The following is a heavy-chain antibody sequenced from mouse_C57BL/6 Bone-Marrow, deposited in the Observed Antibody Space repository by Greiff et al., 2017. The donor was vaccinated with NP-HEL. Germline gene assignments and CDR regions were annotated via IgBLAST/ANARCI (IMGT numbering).Heavy chain of an antibody. CDR2: INPDSSTI. V-gene: IGHV4-1*01. CDR3: ASYGGYFDV. J-gene: IGHJ1*03. Sequence: EAGGVDFSRYWMSWVRRAPGKGLEWIGEINPDSSTINYAPSLKDKFIISRDNAKNTLYLQMSKVRSEDTALYYCASYGGYFDVWGTGTTVTVSS. CDR1: GVDFSRYW. D-gene: IGHD1-1*02.